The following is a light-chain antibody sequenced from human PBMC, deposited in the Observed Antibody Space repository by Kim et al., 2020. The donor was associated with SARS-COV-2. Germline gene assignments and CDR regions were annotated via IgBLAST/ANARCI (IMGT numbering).Light chain of an antibody. V-gene: IGKV3-15*01. Sequence: EIVMTQSPATLSVSPGERVTLSCRASQSVTSNLAWYQQKPAQAPRLLIYGASTRATGIPARFSGSGSGTDFTLTISSLQSEDSAVYYCQQYNDWPPLTFGGGTKVDIK. CDR2: GAS. CDR1: QSVTSN. CDR3: QQYNDWPPLT. J-gene: IGKJ4*01.